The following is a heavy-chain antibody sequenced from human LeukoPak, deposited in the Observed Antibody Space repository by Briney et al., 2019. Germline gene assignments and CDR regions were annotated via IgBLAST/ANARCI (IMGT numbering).Heavy chain of an antibody. CDR2: INPNSGGT. V-gene: IGHV1-2*02. CDR1: GYTFTGYY. CDR3: ARDFADIYCSSTSCSDGY. D-gene: IGHD2-2*01. Sequence: ASVKVSCKASGYTFTGYYMHWVRQAPGQGLEWMGWINPNSGGTNYAQKFQGRVTMTRDTSISTAYMELSRLRSDDTAVYYCARDFADIYCSSTSCSDGYWGQGTLVTVSS. J-gene: IGHJ4*02.